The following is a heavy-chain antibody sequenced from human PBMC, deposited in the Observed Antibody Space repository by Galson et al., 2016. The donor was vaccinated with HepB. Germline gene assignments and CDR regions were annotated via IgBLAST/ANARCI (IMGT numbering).Heavy chain of an antibody. V-gene: IGHV4-61*02. CDR2: IYNSGSA. CDR3: VRGTFQLPWVFDC. Sequence: TLSLTCTVSGGSISSVDYNWNWIRQPAGRGLEWIGRIYNSGSANYNPSLKSRGAVSVDTSKNQFFLKLNSVTAADTAVYYCVRGTFQLPWVFDCWGQGTPVTVSS. D-gene: IGHD4-23*01. CDR1: GGSISSVDYN. J-gene: IGHJ4*02.